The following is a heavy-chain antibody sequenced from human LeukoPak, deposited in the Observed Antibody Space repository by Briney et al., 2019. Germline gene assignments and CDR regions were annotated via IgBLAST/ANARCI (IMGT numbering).Heavy chain of an antibody. CDR3: ARGWSVGAELDNWFDL. Sequence: SETLSLTCAVYGGSFSGYYWSWIRQPPGKGLEWIGEINHSGSTNYNPSLKSRVTISVDTSKNQFSLKLSSVTAADTAVYYCARGWSVGAELDNWFDLWGQGTLVTVSS. CDR2: INHSGST. J-gene: IGHJ5*02. V-gene: IGHV4-34*01. CDR1: GGSFSGYY. D-gene: IGHD1-26*01.